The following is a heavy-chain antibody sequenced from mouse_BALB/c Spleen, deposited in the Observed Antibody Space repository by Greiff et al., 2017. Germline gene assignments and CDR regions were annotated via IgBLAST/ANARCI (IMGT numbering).Heavy chain of an antibody. CDR3: ARDDDYDGPSYYAMDY. CDR2: IWAGGST. D-gene: IGHD2-4*01. J-gene: IGHJ4*01. CDR1: GFSLTSYG. Sequence: LVAPSQSLSITCTVSGFSLTSYGVHWVRQPPGKGLEWLGVIWAGGSTNYNSALMSRLSISKDNSKSQVFLKMNSLQTDDTAMYYCARDDDYDGPSYYAMDYWGQGTSVTVSS. V-gene: IGHV2-9*02.